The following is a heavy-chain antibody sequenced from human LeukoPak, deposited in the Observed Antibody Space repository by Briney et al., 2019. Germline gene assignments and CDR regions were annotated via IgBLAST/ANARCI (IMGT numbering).Heavy chain of an antibody. D-gene: IGHD2-2*01. CDR1: GGSISSGSYY. CDR3: ARGAEGYCSSTSCARVDAFDI. J-gene: IGHJ3*02. Sequence: PSETLSLTCTVSGGSISSGSYYWSWIRQPAGKGLEWIGRIYTSGSTNYNPSLKSRVTISVDTSKNQFSLKLSSVTAADTAVYYCARGAEGYCSSTSCARVDAFDIWGQGTMVTVSS. CDR2: IYTSGST. V-gene: IGHV4-61*02.